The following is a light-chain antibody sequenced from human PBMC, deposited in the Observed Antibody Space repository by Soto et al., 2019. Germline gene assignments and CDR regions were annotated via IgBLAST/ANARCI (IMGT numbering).Light chain of an antibody. Sequence: NFMLTQPHSVSESPGKTVTISCTGSRGSIASNYVQWYQQRPGSAPTTVIYEDDQRPSGVPDRFSGSIDSSSNSASLTISGLTTEDDADYYCQSYDSSTHVVFGGGTKLTVL. CDR3: QSYDSSTHVV. V-gene: IGLV6-57*02. CDR2: EDD. CDR1: RGSIASNY. J-gene: IGLJ2*01.